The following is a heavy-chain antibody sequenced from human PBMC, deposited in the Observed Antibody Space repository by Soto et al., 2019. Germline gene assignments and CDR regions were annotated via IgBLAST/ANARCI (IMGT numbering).Heavy chain of an antibody. CDR2: ISGSGVST. CDR1: GFTFSSYA. D-gene: IGHD2-21*01. V-gene: IGHV3-23*01. CDR3: AKVLLGDCYNWVEWFDP. Sequence: GGSLRLSGAACGFTFSSYAISWVRQAPWKGLEWVSAISGSGVSTYYADSVKGRFTISRDNSKKTLYLKMNSLRAEDAAVYYCAKVLLGDCYNWVEWFDPWGQRTLITVCS. J-gene: IGHJ5*02.